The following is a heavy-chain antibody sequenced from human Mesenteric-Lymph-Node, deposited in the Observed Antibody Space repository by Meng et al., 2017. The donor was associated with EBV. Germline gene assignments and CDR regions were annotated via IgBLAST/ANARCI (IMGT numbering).Heavy chain of an antibody. V-gene: IGHV1-8*01. D-gene: IGHD1-1*01. CDR3: ARVGNAGAEYSQH. CDR2: INVISGNT. J-gene: IGHJ1*01. Sequence: QVQLVQSGAELKKPGASVKVSCKTSGYTFTGYNINWVRQATGQGLEWMGWINVISGNTGYAQKFQGRITMTRDTSISTAYMELSSLGSDDTAVYYCARVGNAGAEYSQHWGQGTLVTVSS. CDR1: GYTFTGYN.